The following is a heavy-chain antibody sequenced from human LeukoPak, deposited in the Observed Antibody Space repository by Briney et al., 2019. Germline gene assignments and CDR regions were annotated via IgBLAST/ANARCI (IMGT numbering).Heavy chain of an antibody. D-gene: IGHD3-10*01. V-gene: IGHV4-39*07. CDR3: ARGGGSRITMVRGPKFSHYYYGMDV. Sequence: SETLSLTCTVSGGSINTASYYWGWIRQTPGKGLEWIGSTYYSGTTYYNPSVKSRVTISADMSKNQFSLKLSSVTAADTAVYYCARGGGSRITMVRGPKFSHYYYGMDVWGQGTTVTVSS. J-gene: IGHJ6*02. CDR1: GGSINTASYY. CDR2: TYYSGTT.